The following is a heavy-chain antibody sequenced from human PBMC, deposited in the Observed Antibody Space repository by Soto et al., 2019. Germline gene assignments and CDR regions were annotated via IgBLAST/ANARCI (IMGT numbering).Heavy chain of an antibody. CDR2: ISSSYYI. CDR1: GFTFSSYT. CDR3: ARGDVVVLTANSNVDY. J-gene: IGHJ4*02. D-gene: IGHD2-21*02. V-gene: IGHV3-21*01. Sequence: EVQLVESGGGLVKPGGSLRLSCAASGFTFSSYTMKWVRQAPGKGLEWVASISSSYYIKYADSVKGRFTISRDNAKISLYLPMNSLRAEDTAVYYCARGDVVVLTANSNVDYWGQGTLFTVSS.